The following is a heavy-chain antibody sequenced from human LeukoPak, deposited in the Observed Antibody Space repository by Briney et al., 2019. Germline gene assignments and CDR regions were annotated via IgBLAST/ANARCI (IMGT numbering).Heavy chain of an antibody. CDR1: GFTFSKSW. D-gene: IGHD3-16*01. CDR3: ATYSHWVAGDV. Sequence: PGGSLRLSCAASGFTFSKSWMSWVRRAPGKGLEWVANMNKDGSEKDYVDSVKGRFTISRDNARKSLYLQTSSLRAEDTAVYYCATYSHWVAGDVWGQGTTVTVSS. CDR2: MNKDGSEK. V-gene: IGHV3-7*01. J-gene: IGHJ6*02.